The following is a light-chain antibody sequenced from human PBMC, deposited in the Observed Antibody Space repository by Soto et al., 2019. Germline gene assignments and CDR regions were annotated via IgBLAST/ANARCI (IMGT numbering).Light chain of an antibody. J-gene: IGLJ2*01. Sequence: QSALTQPHSASGSPGQSVTISCTGTSSDVGGYNCVSWYQQHPGKAPKLMIYEVTKRPSGVPDRFSGSKSDNTASLTVSGLQAEDEADYYCSSYAGSNTAIFGGGTKLTVL. CDR1: SSDVGGYNC. CDR2: EVT. CDR3: SSYAGSNTAI. V-gene: IGLV2-8*01.